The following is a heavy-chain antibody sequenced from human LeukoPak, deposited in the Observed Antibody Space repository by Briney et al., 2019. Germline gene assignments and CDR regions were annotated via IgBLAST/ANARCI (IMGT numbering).Heavy chain of an antibody. CDR2: IYYSGST. CDR3: AKLPFYDYYYMDV. J-gene: IGHJ6*03. V-gene: IGHV4-39*01. CDR1: GGSISSSSYY. Sequence: SETLSLTCTVSGGSISSSSYYWGWIRQPPGKGLEWIGSIYYSGSTYYNPSLKSRVTISVDTSKNQFSLKLSSVTAADTAVYYCAKLPFYDYYYMDVWGKGTTVTVSS. D-gene: IGHD3-16*01.